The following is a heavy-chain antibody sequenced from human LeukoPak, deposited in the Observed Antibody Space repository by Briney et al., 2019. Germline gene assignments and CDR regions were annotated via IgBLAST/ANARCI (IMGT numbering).Heavy chain of an antibody. CDR1: GFTFSSYW. J-gene: IGHJ4*02. CDR3: ARDRIQLWFQNHYFDY. D-gene: IGHD5-18*01. CDR2: IKQDGSER. Sequence: GGSLRLSCAASGFTFSSYWMSWVRQAPGKGLEWVANIKQDGSERYYVDSVKGRFTTSRDNAKNSLYLQMNSLRAEDTAVYYCARDRIQLWFQNHYFDYWGQGTLVTVSS. V-gene: IGHV3-7*03.